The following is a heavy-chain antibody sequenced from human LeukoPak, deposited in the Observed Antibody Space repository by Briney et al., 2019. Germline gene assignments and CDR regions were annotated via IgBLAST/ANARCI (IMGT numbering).Heavy chain of an antibody. CDR3: ARDSGGSYYTDY. Sequence: GGSLRLSCAASGFTVSNNYMSWVRQAPGKGLEWVSVIYSSGGTYYADSVKGRFTISRGNSKNTLYLQMNSLRAEDTAVYYCARDSGGSYYTDYWGQGTLVTVSS. D-gene: IGHD1-26*01. CDR2: IYSSGGT. J-gene: IGHJ4*02. V-gene: IGHV3-66*01. CDR1: GFTVSNNY.